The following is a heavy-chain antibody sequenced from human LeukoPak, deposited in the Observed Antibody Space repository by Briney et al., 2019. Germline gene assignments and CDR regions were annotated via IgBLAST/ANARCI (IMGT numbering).Heavy chain of an antibody. J-gene: IGHJ4*02. CDR2: ISGSGGST. CDR1: GFTFSSYA. CDR3: ARDIVVVPAAYDY. Sequence: GGSLRLSCAASGFTFSSYAMSWVRQAPGKGLKWVSAISGSGGSTYYADSVKGRFTISRDNSKNTLYLQMNSLRAEDTAVYYCARDIVVVPAAYDYWGQGTLVTVSS. V-gene: IGHV3-23*01. D-gene: IGHD2-2*01.